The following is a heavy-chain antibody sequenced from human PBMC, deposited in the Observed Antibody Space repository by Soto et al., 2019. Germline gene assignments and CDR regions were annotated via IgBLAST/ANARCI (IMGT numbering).Heavy chain of an antibody. CDR2: FYYSGTT. V-gene: IGHV4-39*01. CDR1: GGSISISYTY. J-gene: IGHJ5*02. CDR3: ARHDRDPDDSSINLFDQ. Sequence: PSATLSLTCTVSGGSISISYTYWGWIRQPPGKGLEWIGSFYYSGTTYYNPSLKSRVTISVDTSKNHFSLRLTSVTAADTAVYKCARHDRDPDDSSINLFDQWGKGTRVTV. D-gene: IGHD3-22*01.